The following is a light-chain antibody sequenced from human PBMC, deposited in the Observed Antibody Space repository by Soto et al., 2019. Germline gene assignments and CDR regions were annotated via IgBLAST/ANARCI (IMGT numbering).Light chain of an antibody. V-gene: IGKV3-20*01. CDR1: QSVSSTY. Sequence: ENVLTQSPGTPSLSPGERATLSCRASQSVSSTYLAWYQQKPGQAPRLLIYGASSRATGIPDRFSGSGSGTDFTLTISRLEPEDFAVYYCQQYGSFSITFGQGTRLEI. CDR3: QQYGSFSIT. CDR2: GAS. J-gene: IGKJ5*01.